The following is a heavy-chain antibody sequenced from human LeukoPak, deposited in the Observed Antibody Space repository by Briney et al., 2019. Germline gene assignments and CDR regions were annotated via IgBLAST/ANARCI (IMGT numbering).Heavy chain of an antibody. V-gene: IGHV4-59*01. CDR1: GGSISSYY. J-gene: IGHJ4*02. CDR3: ARGRSYFDY. Sequence: SETLSLICTVSGGSISSYYWSWIRQPPGKGLEWIGYVYYSGSTNYNPSLKSRVTISVDTSKNQFSLKLSSGTAADTAVYYCARGRSYFDYWGQGTLVTVSS. CDR2: VYYSGST.